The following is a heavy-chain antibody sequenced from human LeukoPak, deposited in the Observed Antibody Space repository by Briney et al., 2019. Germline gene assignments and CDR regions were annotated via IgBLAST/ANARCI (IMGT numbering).Heavy chain of an antibody. CDR2: ISAYNGNT. CDR1: GYTFTSYG. D-gene: IGHD5-18*01. CDR3: ARLGIQLWLRRGYYFDY. J-gene: IGHJ4*02. V-gene: IGHV1-18*01. Sequence: GASVKVSCKASGYTFTSYGISWVRQAPGQGREWMGWISAYNGNTNYAQKLQGRVTMTTDTSTSTAYMELRSLRSDDTAVYYCARLGIQLWLRRGYYFDYWGQGTLVTVSS.